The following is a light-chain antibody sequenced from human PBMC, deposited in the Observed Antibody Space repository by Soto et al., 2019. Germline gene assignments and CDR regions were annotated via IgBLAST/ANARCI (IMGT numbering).Light chain of an antibody. CDR2: EVS. Sequence: QSVLTQPPSVSGSPGQSVTISCTGTSSDVGSYNRVSWYQQPPGTALKLMIYEVSNRPSGVPDRFSGSKSGNTASLTISGLQAEDEADYYCSLYTSSSTYVFGTGTKVTVL. V-gene: IGLV2-18*01. J-gene: IGLJ1*01. CDR3: SLYTSSSTYV. CDR1: SSDVGSYNR.